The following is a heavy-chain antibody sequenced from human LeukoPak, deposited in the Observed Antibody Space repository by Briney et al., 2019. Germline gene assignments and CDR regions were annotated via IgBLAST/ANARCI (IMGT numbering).Heavy chain of an antibody. Sequence: GGSLRLSCAASGFTFSSYAMSWVRQAPGKGLEWVSAISGSGENTNYADSVKGRFTMSRDNSRNMLYLQMNSLRDEDTAKYYCAKTVSGSYSYQGGDYWGQGTLVTVSS. CDR1: GFTFSSYA. CDR3: AKTVSGSYSYQGGDY. V-gene: IGHV3-23*01. D-gene: IGHD3-16*02. J-gene: IGHJ4*02. CDR2: ISGSGENT.